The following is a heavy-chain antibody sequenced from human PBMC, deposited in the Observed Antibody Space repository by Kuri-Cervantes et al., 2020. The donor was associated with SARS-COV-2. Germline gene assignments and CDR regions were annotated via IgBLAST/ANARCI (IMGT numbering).Heavy chain of an antibody. J-gene: IGHJ5*02. CDR2: INHSGSA. V-gene: IGHV4-34*01. D-gene: IGHD2-8*01. CDR3: ARALRCTNGVCYRSWFDP. CDR1: GGSFSGFY. Sequence: ESLKISCAVYGGSFSGFYWSWIRQPPGKGLEWVGEINHSGSANYNPSLKSRVTISVDMSKNQFSLKLSSVTAADTAVYYCARALRCTNGVCYRSWFDPWGQGTLVTVSS.